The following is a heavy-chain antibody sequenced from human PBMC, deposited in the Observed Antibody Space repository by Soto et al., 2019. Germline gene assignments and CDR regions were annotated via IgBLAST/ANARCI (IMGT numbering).Heavy chain of an antibody. D-gene: IGHD4-4*01. CDR2: INAGTGNT. Sequence: QVQLVQSGAEEKKPGSSVKVSCKASGYTFTSYAMHWVRQAPGQRLEWMGWINAGTGNTKYSQKFQGRVTITGDTSASTAYIELSSLRSKATAVYYCASGANYFINFDGYFDLWGRGALVTGSS. CDR3: ASGANYFINFDGYFDL. CDR1: GYTFTSYA. J-gene: IGHJ2*01. V-gene: IGHV1-3*05.